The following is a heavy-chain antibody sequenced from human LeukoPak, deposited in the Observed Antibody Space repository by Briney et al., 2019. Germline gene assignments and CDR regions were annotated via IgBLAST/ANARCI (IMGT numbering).Heavy chain of an antibody. D-gene: IGHD2-2*01. Sequence: PGGSLRLSCAASGFTFSSYAMHWVRQAPGKGLEYVSAISSNGGSTYYANSVKGRFTISRDNSKNTLYLQMGSLRAEDMAVYYCAGEGCSSTSCYRGNDAFDIWGQGTMVTVSS. CDR2: ISSNGGST. J-gene: IGHJ3*02. V-gene: IGHV3-64*01. CDR3: AGEGCSSTSCYRGNDAFDI. CDR1: GFTFSSYA.